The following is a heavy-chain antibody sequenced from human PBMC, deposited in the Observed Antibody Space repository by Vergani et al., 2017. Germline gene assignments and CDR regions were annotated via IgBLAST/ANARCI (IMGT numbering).Heavy chain of an antibody. CDR3: ARERFLETLYYYYMDV. CDR1: GGSISSGSYY. D-gene: IGHD3-3*01. J-gene: IGHJ6*03. Sequence: QVQLQESGPGLVKPSQTLSLTCTVSGGSISSGSYYWSWIRQPAGKGLEWIGRIYTSGSTNYNPSLKSRVTISVDTSKSQFSLKLSSVTAADTAVYYCARERFLETLYYYYMDVWGKGTTVTVSS. CDR2: IYTSGST. V-gene: IGHV4-61*02.